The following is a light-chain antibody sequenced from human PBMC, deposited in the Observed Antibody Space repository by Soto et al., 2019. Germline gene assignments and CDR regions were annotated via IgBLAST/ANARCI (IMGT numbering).Light chain of an antibody. Sequence: QSVLTQPASVSGSLGQSITISCTGTSSDVGACNYVSWYQQQPGKAPKLMISEVSNRPSGVSNRFSGSKSGNTASLIISGLQAEDEADYYCCSFTSITTYVFGTGTKVTVL. CDR2: EVS. J-gene: IGLJ1*01. CDR3: CSFTSITTYV. CDR1: SSDVGACNY. V-gene: IGLV2-14*01.